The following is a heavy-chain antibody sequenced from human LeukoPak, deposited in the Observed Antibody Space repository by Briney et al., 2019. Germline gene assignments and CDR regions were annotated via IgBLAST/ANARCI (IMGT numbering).Heavy chain of an antibody. Sequence: PSETLSLTCTVSGYSISSGYYWGWIRQPPGKGLEWIGSIYHSGSTYYNPSLKSRVTISVDTSKNQFSLKLSSVTAADTAVYYCARFYYDSSGYYPSGDAFDIWGQGTMVTVSS. V-gene: IGHV4-38-2*02. CDR3: ARFYYDSSGYYPSGDAFDI. J-gene: IGHJ3*02. D-gene: IGHD3-22*01. CDR1: GYSISSGYY. CDR2: IYHSGST.